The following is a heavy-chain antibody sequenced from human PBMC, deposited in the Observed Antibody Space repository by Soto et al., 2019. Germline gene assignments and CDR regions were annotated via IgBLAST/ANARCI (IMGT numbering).Heavy chain of an antibody. D-gene: IGHD2-8*01. CDR3: ARGDSTDCSNGVCSFFYNHDMDV. CDR2: INPKSGGT. Sequence: ASVKVSCKASGYSFTDYHIHWARQAPGQGLEWLGRINPKSGGTSTAQKFQGWVTMTTDTSISTASMELTRLTSDDTAVYYCARGDSTDCSNGVCSFFYNHDMDVWGQGTTVTVSS. V-gene: IGHV1-2*04. J-gene: IGHJ6*02. CDR1: GYSFTDYH.